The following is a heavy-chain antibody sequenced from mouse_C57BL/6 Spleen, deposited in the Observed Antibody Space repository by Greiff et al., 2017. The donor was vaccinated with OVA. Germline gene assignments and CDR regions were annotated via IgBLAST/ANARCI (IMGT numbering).Heavy chain of an antibody. Sequence: QVQLQQSGAELVRPGASVTLSCKASGYTFTDYEMHWVKQTPVHGLEWIGAIDPETGGTAYNQTFTGKAILTADKSSSTAYMERRILTSEDSAVYYCTRSDYYGSSPYYAMDYWGQGTSVTVSS. CDR2: IDPETGGT. D-gene: IGHD1-1*01. V-gene: IGHV1-15*01. CDR1: GYTFTDYE. CDR3: TRSDYYGSSPYYAMDY. J-gene: IGHJ4*01.